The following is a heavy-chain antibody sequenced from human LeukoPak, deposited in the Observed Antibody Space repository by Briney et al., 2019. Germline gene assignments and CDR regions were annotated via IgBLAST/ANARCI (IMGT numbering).Heavy chain of an antibody. CDR1: GFTFSSYG. J-gene: IGHJ6*03. CDR2: IWYDGSNK. V-gene: IGHV3-33*01. Sequence: GGSLRLSCAASGFTFSSYGMHWVRQAPGKGLEWVAVIWYDGSNKYYADSVKGRFTISRDNPKNTLYLQMNSLRAEDTAVYYCARDRSGSYRRYYYYYYMDVWGKGTTVTVSS. CDR3: ARDRSGSYRRYYYYYYMDV. D-gene: IGHD3-10*01.